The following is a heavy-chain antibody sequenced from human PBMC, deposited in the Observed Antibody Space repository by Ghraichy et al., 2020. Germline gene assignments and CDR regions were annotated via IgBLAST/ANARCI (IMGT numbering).Heavy chain of an antibody. V-gene: IGHV4-31*03. CDR3: ARDNYYGSGSHYAFDI. J-gene: IGHJ3*02. CDR2: IYYSGST. D-gene: IGHD3-10*01. CDR1: GGSISSGGYY. Sequence: SETLSLTCTVSGGSISSGGYYWSWIRQDPGKGLEWIGYIYYSGSTYYNPSLKSRVTISVDTSKNQFSLKLSSVTAADTAVYYCARDNYYGSGSHYAFDIWGQGTMVTVSS.